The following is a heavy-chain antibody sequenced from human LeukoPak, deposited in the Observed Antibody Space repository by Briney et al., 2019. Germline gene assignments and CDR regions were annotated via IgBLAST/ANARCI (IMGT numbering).Heavy chain of an antibody. Sequence: GGSLRLSCAASGFTFRAYGMHWVRQAPGKGLEWVAIISNDGSNTYYADSVKGRFPISRDNSKNTLSLQMDSLRTEDTAVYYCAKEGDISSSWYLSNYFDYWGQGTLVTVSS. CDR1: GFTFRAYG. J-gene: IGHJ4*02. D-gene: IGHD6-13*01. CDR3: AKEGDISSSWYLSNYFDY. CDR2: ISNDGSNT. V-gene: IGHV3-30*18.